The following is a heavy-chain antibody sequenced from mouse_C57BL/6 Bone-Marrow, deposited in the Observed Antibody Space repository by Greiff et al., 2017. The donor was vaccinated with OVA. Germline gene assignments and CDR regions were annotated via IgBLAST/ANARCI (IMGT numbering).Heavy chain of an antibody. D-gene: IGHD2-4*01. J-gene: IGHJ1*03. V-gene: IGHV1-82*01. CDR2: IYPGDGDT. CDR3: ARDDDYDSYFDV. CDR1: GYAFSSSW. Sequence: VQLQQSGPELVKPGASVKISCKASGYAFSSSWMNWVKQRPGKGLEWIGRIYPGDGDTNYNGKFKGKATLTADKSSSTAYMQLSSLTSEDSAVYFCARDDDYDSYFDVWGTGTTATVSS.